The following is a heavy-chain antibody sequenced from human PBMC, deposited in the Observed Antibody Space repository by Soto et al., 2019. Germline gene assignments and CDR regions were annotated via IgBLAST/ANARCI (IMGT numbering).Heavy chain of an antibody. J-gene: IGHJ5*01. CDR1: GGSISSYY. CDR3: ARGVVGANESDS. D-gene: IGHD1-26*01. V-gene: IGHV4-59*01. Sequence: QVQLQESGPGLVKPSETLSLTCTVSGGSISSYYWSWIRQPPGKGLEWIGYIYYSGSTNYNPSLTSRVTISVDTSKTQLSLKLSSVTAVDTAVYYCARGVVGANESDSWGQGTLVTVSS. CDR2: IYYSGST.